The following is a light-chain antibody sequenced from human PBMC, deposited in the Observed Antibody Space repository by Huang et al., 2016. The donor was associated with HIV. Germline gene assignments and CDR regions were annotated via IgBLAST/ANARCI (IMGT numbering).Light chain of an antibody. CDR2: KAS. CDR3: QQYNTYPMYT. J-gene: IGKJ2*01. CDR1: QSISTW. Sequence: DIQMTQSPSTLSASVGDRVTIDCRASQSISTWLAWYQQKPGKAPNLLIYKASNLESVVPSRFSGSGSGTEFTLTISNLQPDDSATYYCQQYNTYPMYTFGQGTKLEIK. V-gene: IGKV1-5*03.